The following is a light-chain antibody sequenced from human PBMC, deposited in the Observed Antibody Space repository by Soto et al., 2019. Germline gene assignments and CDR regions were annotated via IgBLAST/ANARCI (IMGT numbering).Light chain of an antibody. Sequence: EIVMTQSPASLSVSPGDGASLSCRASQTVASNVAWYQQKPGQGPRLLIHGASNRAAGVPSRFSGSGSGTDFTLTISSLQSEDFAVYYCQQYHNWPPQYTFGQGTKLQIK. CDR1: QTVASN. V-gene: IGKV3-15*01. CDR3: QQYHNWPPQYT. CDR2: GAS. J-gene: IGKJ2*01.